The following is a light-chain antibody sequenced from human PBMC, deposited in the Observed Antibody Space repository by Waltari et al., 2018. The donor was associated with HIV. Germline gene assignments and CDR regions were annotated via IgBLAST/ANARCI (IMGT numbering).Light chain of an antibody. V-gene: IGKV1-5*03. CDR2: RAS. Sequence: DIQMTQSPSTLSASVGDSVTITCRASQSIATWLAWYQQKPGKAPRVLIYRASILGSGVPARFSGRVSGTECTLTNSSLQPDDFATYYCQQYNDYWWTFGQGTKVEIK. J-gene: IGKJ1*01. CDR1: QSIATW. CDR3: QQYNDYWWT.